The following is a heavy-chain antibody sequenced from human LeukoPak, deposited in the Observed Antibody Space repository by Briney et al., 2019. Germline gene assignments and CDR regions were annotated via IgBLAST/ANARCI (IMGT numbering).Heavy chain of an antibody. CDR3: ARRAYDAFDI. V-gene: IGHV3-23*01. J-gene: IGHJ3*02. Sequence: GGSLRLSCAASGFTFSSYAMSWVRQAPGKGLECVSTISDSGGSTYYADSVKGRFTISRDNSKNTLYLQMNSLRAEDTAVYYCARRAYDAFDIWGQGTMVTVSS. CDR2: ISDSGGST. CDR1: GFTFSSYA.